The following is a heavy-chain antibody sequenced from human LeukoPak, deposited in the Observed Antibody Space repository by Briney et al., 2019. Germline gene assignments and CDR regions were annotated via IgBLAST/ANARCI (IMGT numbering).Heavy chain of an antibody. J-gene: IGHJ4*02. CDR3: ARETGSGSYLLDY. D-gene: IGHD1-26*01. Sequence: GGSLRLSCAASGFTFSDYYMSWIRQAPGKGLEWVSYISSRSSAIYYADSVKGRSTISRDNAENSLFLQMNSLRAEDTAVYYCARETGSGSYLLDYWGQGTLVTVSS. CDR1: GFTFSDYY. CDR2: ISSRSSAI. V-gene: IGHV3-11*01.